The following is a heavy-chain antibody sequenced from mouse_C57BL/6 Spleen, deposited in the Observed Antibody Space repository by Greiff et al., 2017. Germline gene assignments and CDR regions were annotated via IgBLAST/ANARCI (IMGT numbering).Heavy chain of an antibody. CDR3: ASPRYVDAMHK. CDR2: INPNNGGT. V-gene: IGHV1-26*01. Sequence: VQLQQSGPELVLPGPSVKISCKASGCTFTDYYMNWVNQSHGKSLEWIGDINPNNGGTSYNQKFKGKATLTVDKSSSTAYMELRILTAEDYAVYYCASPRYVDAMHKWRQGASVPVST. CDR1: GCTFTDYY. J-gene: IGHJ4*01.